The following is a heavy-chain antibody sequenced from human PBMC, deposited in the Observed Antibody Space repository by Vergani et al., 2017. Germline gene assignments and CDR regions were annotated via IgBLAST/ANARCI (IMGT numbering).Heavy chain of an antibody. Sequence: VQVVETGGGLVQPGGSLRLSCGASGFTFSNYGMHWVRQAPGKGLEWVTFIRYDGSNTYYADSVKGRFTISRDNSKNTLFLQMNSLRPEDTAVYYCARDTVTGSRYFDYWGQGTLVTVSS. CDR1: GFTFSNYG. CDR2: IRYDGSNT. D-gene: IGHD6-19*01. CDR3: ARDTVTGSRYFDY. V-gene: IGHV3-30*02. J-gene: IGHJ4*02.